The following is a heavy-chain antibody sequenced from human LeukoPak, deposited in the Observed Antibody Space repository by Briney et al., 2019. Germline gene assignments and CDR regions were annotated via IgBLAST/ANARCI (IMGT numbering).Heavy chain of an antibody. V-gene: IGHV1-46*01. CDR2: IHSCGRST. J-gene: IGHJ4*02. CDR1: GYIFPQYF. D-gene: IGHD5-18*01. CDR3: AREIGPIQLQLCGSAFDI. Sequence: ASVKVSCMSCGYIFPQYFIHWVRQAPGQGLAWMGIIHSCGRSTSYAQKLQGRVTMTRDTSTSTVYMQLSSLRSEDTALYYCAREIGPIQLQLCGSAFDIWGQGTQVTVSS.